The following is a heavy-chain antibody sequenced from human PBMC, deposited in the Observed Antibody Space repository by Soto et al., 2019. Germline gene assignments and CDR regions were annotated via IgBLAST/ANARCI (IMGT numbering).Heavy chain of an antibody. V-gene: IGHV4-31*03. D-gene: IGHD6-19*01. J-gene: IGHJ3*02. Sequence: SETLSLTCTVSGGSINSAGYYWSWVRHHPEKGLEWIGYIYNSGNTYYNPSLKSRFTISVDTSKNQFSLKLSTVTAADTAVYYCARDYGGGWTRGNAFDIWGQGTMVTVSS. CDR2: IYNSGNT. CDR1: GGSINSAGYY. CDR3: ARDYGGGWTRGNAFDI.